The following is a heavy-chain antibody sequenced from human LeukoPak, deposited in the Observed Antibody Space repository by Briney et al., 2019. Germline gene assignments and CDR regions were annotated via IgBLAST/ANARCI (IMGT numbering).Heavy chain of an antibody. Sequence: ASVKVSCKASGYTFTNYGVSWVRQAPGQGLEWMGWISAYNGNTNYAQKLQGRVTMTTDTSTSTAYMELRSLRSDDTAVYYCARDFVGVCSGGSCYLDAFDIWGQGTMVIVSS. J-gene: IGHJ3*02. CDR3: ARDFVGVCSGGSCYLDAFDI. D-gene: IGHD2-15*01. V-gene: IGHV1-18*01. CDR2: ISAYNGNT. CDR1: GYTFTNYG.